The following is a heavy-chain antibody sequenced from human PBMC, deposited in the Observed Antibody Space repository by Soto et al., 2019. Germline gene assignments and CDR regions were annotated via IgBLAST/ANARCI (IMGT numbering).Heavy chain of an antibody. CDR1: GGSISSSSYY. CDR2: IYYSGST. D-gene: IGHD6-19*01. CDR3: ARHAVPSSGLTDC. Sequence: QLQLQESGPGLVKPSETLSLTCTVSGGSISSSSYYWGWIRQPPGKGLEWIGSIYYSGSTYYNPSLTIRATISVDQANHHFSLALSPARDADSAVSCCARHAVPSSGLTDCWGPGTLVTVSS. V-gene: IGHV4-39*02. J-gene: IGHJ4*02.